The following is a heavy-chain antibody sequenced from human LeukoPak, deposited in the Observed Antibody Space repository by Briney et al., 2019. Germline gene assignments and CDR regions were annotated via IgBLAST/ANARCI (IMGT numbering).Heavy chain of an antibody. D-gene: IGHD3-22*01. CDR2: IYTSGST. Sequence: SQTLSLTCTVSGGSISSGSYYWSWIRQPAGEGLEWIGRIYTSGSTNYNPSLKSRVTISVDTSKNQFSLKMSSVTAAHTAVYYCARDIDYYDTSGYYAAFDIWGQGTMVTVSS. V-gene: IGHV4-61*02. CDR3: ARDIDYYDTSGYYAAFDI. CDR1: GGSISSGSYY. J-gene: IGHJ3*02.